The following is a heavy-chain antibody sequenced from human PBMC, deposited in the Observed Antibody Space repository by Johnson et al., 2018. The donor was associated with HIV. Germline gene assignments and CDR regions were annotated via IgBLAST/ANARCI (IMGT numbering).Heavy chain of an antibody. Sequence: VQLVESGGGVVQPGRSLRLSCAATGFTFNSYAMHWVRQAPGKGLELVGRIKSKTDGGTTDYAAPVKGRFTISRDDSKNTLYLQMNSLKTEDTAVYYCTTPLLYYYDSSGYRNDAFDIWGQGTMVTVSS. D-gene: IGHD3-22*01. V-gene: IGHV3-15*01. CDR1: GFTFNSYA. CDR3: TTPLLYYYDSSGYRNDAFDI. CDR2: IKSKTDGGTT. J-gene: IGHJ3*02.